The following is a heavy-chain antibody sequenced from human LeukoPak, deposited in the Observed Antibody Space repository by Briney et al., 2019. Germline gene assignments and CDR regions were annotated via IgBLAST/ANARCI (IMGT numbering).Heavy chain of an antibody. J-gene: IGHJ4*02. V-gene: IGHV4-34*01. D-gene: IGHD6-13*01. CDR1: GGSFSGYY. Sequence: SETLSLTCAVYGGSFSGYYWSWIRQPPGKGLEWIGEINHSGSTNYNPSLKSRVTISVDTSKNQFSLKLSSVTAADTAVYYCARGQYSSSWYLRGCYFDYWGQGTLVTVSS. CDR3: ARGQYSSSWYLRGCYFDY. CDR2: INHSGST.